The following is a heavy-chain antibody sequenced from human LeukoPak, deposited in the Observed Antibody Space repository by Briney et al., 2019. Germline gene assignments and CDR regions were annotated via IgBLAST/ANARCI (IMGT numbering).Heavy chain of an antibody. V-gene: IGHV1-18*01. J-gene: IGHJ3*02. CDR1: GYTFTSYG. CDR2: ISAYNGNT. CDR3: ARDPPGTDAFDI. D-gene: IGHD3-10*01. Sequence: ASVKVSCKASGYTFTSYGISWVRQAPGQGLVWMGWISAYNGNTNYAQKLQGRVTMTTDTSTSTAYMELSSLRSEDTAVYYCARDPPGTDAFDIWGQGTMVTVCS.